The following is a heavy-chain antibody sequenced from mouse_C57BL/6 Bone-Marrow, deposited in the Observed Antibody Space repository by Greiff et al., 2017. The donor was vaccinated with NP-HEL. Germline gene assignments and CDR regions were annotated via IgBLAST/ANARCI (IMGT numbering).Heavy chain of an antibody. CDR2: ISDGGSYT. CDR3: ARDVPYYYAMDY. CDR1: GFTFSSYA. J-gene: IGHJ4*01. V-gene: IGHV5-4*01. Sequence: EVKVVESGGGLVKPGGSLKLSCAASGFTFSSYAMSWVRQTPEKRLEWVATISDGGSYTYYPDNVKGRFTISRDNAKNNLYLQMSHLKSEDTAMYYCARDVPYYYAMDYWGQGTSVTVSS.